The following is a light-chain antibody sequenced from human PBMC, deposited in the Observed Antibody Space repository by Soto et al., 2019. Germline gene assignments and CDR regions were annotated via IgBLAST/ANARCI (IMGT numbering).Light chain of an antibody. CDR3: QHYNNWPFT. V-gene: IGKV3-15*01. J-gene: IGKJ2*01. CDR1: QSVSSN. CDR2: GAS. Sequence: EIVMTQSPATLSVSPGERATLSCRASQSVSSNLAWYQQKPGQPPSLLIYGASARATSIPARFSGSGSGTEFTLTISNLQSEDFAVYYCQHYNNWPFTFGQGTKVDIK.